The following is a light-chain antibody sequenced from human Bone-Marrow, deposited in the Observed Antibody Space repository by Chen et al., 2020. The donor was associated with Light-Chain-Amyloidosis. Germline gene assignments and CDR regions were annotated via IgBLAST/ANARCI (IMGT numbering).Light chain of an antibody. Sequence: EIVLTQSPGTLSLSPGEGANLSCRASQTICRNYLTWYQQKLFHAPRLLIYGSSSRASGIPDRFTGSGSETDFPITINRLEPEEFAMYYWQQYSTSPLSFGGGTKVEIK. V-gene: IGKV3-20*01. CDR2: GSS. CDR3: QQYSTSPLS. CDR1: QTICRNY. J-gene: IGKJ4*01.